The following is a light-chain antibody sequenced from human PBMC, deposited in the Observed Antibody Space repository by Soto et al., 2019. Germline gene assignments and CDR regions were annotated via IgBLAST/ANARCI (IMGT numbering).Light chain of an antibody. V-gene: IGKV3-20*01. J-gene: IGKJ5*01. CDR2: GAS. CDR1: QNVNNNY. Sequence: ENGLTQSPGTLSLAPREKATVSGRDSQNVNNNYLVWYQQRPGQAPGLLIHGASSRAAGVPARFSGSGYGTEFILIISGLEPEDSAVYYCQQYGSSSNFGKGTRLEIK. CDR3: QQYGSSSN.